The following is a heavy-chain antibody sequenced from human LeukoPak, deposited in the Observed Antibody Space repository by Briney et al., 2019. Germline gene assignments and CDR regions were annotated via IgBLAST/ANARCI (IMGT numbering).Heavy chain of an antibody. CDR3: AQESRAVAGTFDY. CDR2: INPSGGST. V-gene: IGHV1-46*01. J-gene: IGHJ4*02. CDR1: GSTFTSYY. Sequence: GASVKVSCKASGSTFTSYYMHWVRQAPGQGLEWMGIINPSGGSTSYAQKFQGRVTMTRDTSTSTVYMELSSLRSEDTAVYYCAQESRAVAGTFDYWGQGTLVTVSS. D-gene: IGHD6-19*01.